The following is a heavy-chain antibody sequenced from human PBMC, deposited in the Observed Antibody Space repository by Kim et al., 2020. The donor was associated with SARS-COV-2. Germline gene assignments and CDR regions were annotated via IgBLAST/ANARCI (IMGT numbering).Heavy chain of an antibody. V-gene: IGHV3-30*18. Sequence: GGSLRLSCAASGFTFSSYGMHWVRQAPGKGLEWVAVISYDGSNKYYADSVKGRFTISRDNSKNTLYLQMNSLRAEDTAVYYCAKAYSRYCSSTSCYMRQLTLDYWGQGTLVTVSS. CDR1: GFTFSSYG. J-gene: IGHJ4*02. CDR2: ISYDGSNK. CDR3: AKAYSRYCSSTSCYMRQLTLDY. D-gene: IGHD2-2*02.